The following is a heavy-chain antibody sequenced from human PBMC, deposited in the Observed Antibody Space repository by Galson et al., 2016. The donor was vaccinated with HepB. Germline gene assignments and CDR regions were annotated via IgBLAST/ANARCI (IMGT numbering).Heavy chain of an antibody. V-gene: IGHV2-70*04. D-gene: IGHD3/OR15-3a*01. Sequence: PALVKPTQTLTLTCTFSGFSLNSSGMRVSWIRQPPGKALEWLARIDWDDDKFYRTSLKTRLTISKDTSKNQVVLTMTNMDPVDTATYYCARERTSYYSNWFGPWGQGTLVTVSS. CDR2: IDWDDDK. J-gene: IGHJ5*02. CDR3: ARERTSYYSNWFGP. CDR1: GFSLNSSGMR.